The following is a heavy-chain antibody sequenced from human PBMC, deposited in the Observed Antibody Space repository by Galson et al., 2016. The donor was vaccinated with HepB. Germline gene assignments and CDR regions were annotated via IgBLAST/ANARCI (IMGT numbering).Heavy chain of an antibody. D-gene: IGHD2-2*01. CDR2: INHSGNT. V-gene: IGHV4-34*01. CDR3: ARERGYCVSTSCPFDY. Sequence: SETLSLTCAVYGESSSDYYWSWIRQPPGKGLEWIGEINHSGNTNYNPSLKSRVTISLDTSNNQLSLTVNSVTAADTAVYYCARERGYCVSTSCPFDYWGQGTLGTVSS. J-gene: IGHJ4*02. CDR1: GESSSDYY.